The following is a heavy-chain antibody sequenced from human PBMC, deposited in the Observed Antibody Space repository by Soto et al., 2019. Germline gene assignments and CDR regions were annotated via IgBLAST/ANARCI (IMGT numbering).Heavy chain of an antibody. V-gene: IGHV1-46*03. CDR2: INPSGGST. D-gene: IGHD2-2*01. CDR1: GYTFTSYY. CDR3: ARTGRERSQLLSNYYYYYMDV. J-gene: IGHJ6*03. Sequence: GASVKVSCKASGYTFTSYYMHWVRQAPGQGLEWMGIINPSGGSTSYAQKFQGRVTMTRDTSTSTVYMELSSLRSEDTAVYYCARTGRERSQLLSNYYYYYMDVWGKGTTVTVSS.